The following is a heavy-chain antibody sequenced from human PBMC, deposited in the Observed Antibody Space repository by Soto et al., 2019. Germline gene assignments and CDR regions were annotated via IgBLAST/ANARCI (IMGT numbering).Heavy chain of an antibody. CDR3: ARDGRSSSWYVPLDY. CDR1: GFTFSSYG. D-gene: IGHD6-13*01. CDR2: IWYDGSNK. J-gene: IGHJ4*02. Sequence: PGGSLRLSCAASGFTFSSYGMHWVRQAPGKGLEWVAVIWYDGSNKYYADSVKGRFTISRDNSKNTLYLQMNSLRAEDTAVYYCARDGRSSSWYVPLDYWGQGTLVTVSS. V-gene: IGHV3-33*01.